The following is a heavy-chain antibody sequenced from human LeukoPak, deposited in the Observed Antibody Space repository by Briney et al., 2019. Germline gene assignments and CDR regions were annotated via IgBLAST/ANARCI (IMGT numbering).Heavy chain of an antibody. CDR1: GFTFSSYG. CDR3: ARDNSGSYSFVDY. J-gene: IGHJ4*02. CDR2: IWNDGNDK. Sequence: GGSLRLFCEASGFTFSSYGMHWVRQAPGKGLERVAGIWNDGNDKYYVDSVKGRFTISRDNSKNTLYLQMNSLRAEDTAVFYCARDNSGSYSFVDYWGQGTLVTVSS. V-gene: IGHV3-33*01. D-gene: IGHD3-10*01.